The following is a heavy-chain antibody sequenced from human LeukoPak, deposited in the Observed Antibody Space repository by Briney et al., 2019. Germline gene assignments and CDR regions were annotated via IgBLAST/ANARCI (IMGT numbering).Heavy chain of an antibody. J-gene: IGHJ4*02. Sequence: GGSIRLSCAASGFSFSSYAMSWVRHAPGKGMKSVSAIRSRGGGTYYADSVKGRFTISRDNSKNTLYLQMNSLRAEDTAVYYCAKDTPYYYDSSGYYGYWGQGTLVTVSS. CDR3: AKDTPYYYDSSGYYGY. CDR2: IRSRGGGT. V-gene: IGHV3-23*01. D-gene: IGHD3-22*01. CDR1: GFSFSSYA.